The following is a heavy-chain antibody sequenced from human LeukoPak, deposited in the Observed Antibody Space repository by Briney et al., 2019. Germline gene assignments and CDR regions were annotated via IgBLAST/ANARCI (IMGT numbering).Heavy chain of an antibody. D-gene: IGHD3-22*01. J-gene: IGHJ4*02. CDR2: IDWDDDK. V-gene: IGHV2-70*11. CDR1: GFSLSTSGMC. CDR3: ARISRREDYYDSSGYYYTIDY. Sequence: SRPTLVNPTQTLTLTCTFSGFSLSTSGMCVSWIRQPPGKALEWLARIDWDDDKYYSTSLKTRLTISKDTSKNQVVLTMTNMDPVDTATYYCARISRREDYYDSSGYYYTIDYWGQGTLVTVSS.